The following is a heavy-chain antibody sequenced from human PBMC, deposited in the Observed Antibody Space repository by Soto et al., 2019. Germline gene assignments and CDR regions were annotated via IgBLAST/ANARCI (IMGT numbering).Heavy chain of an antibody. Sequence: GGSLRLSCAASGFTFSSYAMSWVRQAPGKGLEWVSAISGSGGSTYYADSVKGRFTISRDNSKNTLYLQMNSLRAEDTAVYYCAKLGYCSSTSCYAPNGGNDYWGQGTLVTVSS. V-gene: IGHV3-23*01. CDR3: AKLGYCSSTSCYAPNGGNDY. CDR2: ISGSGGST. J-gene: IGHJ4*02. CDR1: GFTFSSYA. D-gene: IGHD2-2*01.